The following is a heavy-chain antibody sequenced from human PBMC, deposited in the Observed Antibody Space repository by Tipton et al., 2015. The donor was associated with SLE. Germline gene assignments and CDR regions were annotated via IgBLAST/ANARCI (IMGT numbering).Heavy chain of an antibody. CDR3: ARDFWSGYPI. J-gene: IGHJ4*02. Sequence: LRLSCTVSGGSISSANYYWGWIRQPPGKGLEWIGSIYYTGSAYYNPSLKSRVIISLDPSKNQFSLKLSSVTAADTAVHYCARDFWSGYPIWGQGTLVTVSS. CDR2: IYYTGSA. D-gene: IGHD3-3*01. CDR1: GGSISSANYY. V-gene: IGHV4-39*07.